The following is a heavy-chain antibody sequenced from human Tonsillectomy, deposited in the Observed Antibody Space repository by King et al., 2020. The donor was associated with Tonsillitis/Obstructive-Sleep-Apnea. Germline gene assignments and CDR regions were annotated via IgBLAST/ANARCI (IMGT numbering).Heavy chain of an antibody. CDR1: GFTFSSYS. CDR3: ARDAGCYDFWSASYSYYYYMDV. CDR2: ISRSSSSI. D-gene: IGHD3-3*01. J-gene: IGHJ6*03. V-gene: IGHV3-48*02. Sequence: VQLVESGGGLVQSGGSLRLSCAASGFTFSSYSMNWVRQAPGKGLEWVSHISRSSSSIDYADSVEGRFTISRDNAKNSLYLQMNSLRDEDTAVYYCARDAGCYDFWSASYSYYYYMDVWGKGTTVTVSS.